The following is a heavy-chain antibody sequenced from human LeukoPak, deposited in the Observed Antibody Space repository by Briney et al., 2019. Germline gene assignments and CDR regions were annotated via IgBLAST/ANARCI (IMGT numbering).Heavy chain of an antibody. V-gene: IGHV3-48*01. CDR2: ISSSSSTI. Sequence: GGSLRLSCAASGFTFSSYSMNWVRQAPGKGLEWVSYISSSSSTIYYADSVKGRFTISRDNAKNSLYLQMNSLRAEDTAVYYCAREPDYYDSSGYYYAFPFDYWGQGTLVTVSS. J-gene: IGHJ4*02. CDR3: AREPDYYDSSGYYYAFPFDY. CDR1: GFTFSSYS. D-gene: IGHD3-22*01.